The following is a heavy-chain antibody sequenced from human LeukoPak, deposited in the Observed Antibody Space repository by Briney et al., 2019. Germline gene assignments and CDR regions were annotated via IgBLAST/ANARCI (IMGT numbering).Heavy chain of an antibody. CDR3: ARLYSGSYYERDY. CDR1: GDSISSDIYS. V-gene: IGHV4-39*01. D-gene: IGHD1-26*01. CDR2: IYYGGST. J-gene: IGHJ4*02. Sequence: SETLSLTCTVSGDSISSDIYSWGWIRQPPGKGLEWIGTIYYGGSTYYNPSLKSRVTISVDTSKNQFSLNLSSVTAAGTAVYYCARLYSGSYYERDYWGQGTLVTVSS.